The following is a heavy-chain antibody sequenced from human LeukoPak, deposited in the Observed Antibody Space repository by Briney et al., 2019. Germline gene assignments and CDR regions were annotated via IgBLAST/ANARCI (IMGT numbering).Heavy chain of an antibody. D-gene: IGHD2-2*01. J-gene: IGHJ4*02. CDR3: ARRYCSSTSCYYVDY. Sequence: SETLSLTCSVSGGSISSGSYYWNWIRQPAGKGLEWIGRIYSRGGTEYNPSLKSRGTIAVDPSKNQFSLKLSSVTAADTAVYYCARRYCSSTSCYYVDYWGQGTLVTVSS. CDR2: IYSRGGT. CDR1: GGSISSGSYY. V-gene: IGHV4-61*02.